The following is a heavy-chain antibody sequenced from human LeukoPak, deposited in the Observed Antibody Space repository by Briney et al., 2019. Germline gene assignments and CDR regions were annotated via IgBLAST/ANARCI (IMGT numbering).Heavy chain of an antibody. Sequence: GASVKVSCKASGYTFASSGIRWVLQAPGQGLEWMGWISTYTGYSKYAQNLQGRVTMTADTSTSTAYMELSSLRSDDTAMYYCAKNSSGGYSDYWGQGTLVTVSS. CDR2: ISTYTGYS. D-gene: IGHD6-19*01. CDR1: GYTFASSG. CDR3: AKNSSGGYSDY. V-gene: IGHV1-18*01. J-gene: IGHJ4*02.